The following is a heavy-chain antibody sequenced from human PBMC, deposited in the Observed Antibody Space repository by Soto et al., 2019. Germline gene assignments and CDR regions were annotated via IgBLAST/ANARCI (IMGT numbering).Heavy chain of an antibody. J-gene: IGHJ5*02. D-gene: IGHD2-15*01. Sequence: GGSLRLSCSASGFTFSSYAMHWVRQAPGKGLEWVAVISYDGSNKYYADSVKGRFTISRDNSKNTLYLQMNSLRAEDTAVYYCERPRVVPTFNWCDHWVQGTLVTVAS. CDR1: GFTFSSYA. CDR2: ISYDGSNK. CDR3: ERPRVVPTFNWCDH. V-gene: IGHV3-30-3*01.